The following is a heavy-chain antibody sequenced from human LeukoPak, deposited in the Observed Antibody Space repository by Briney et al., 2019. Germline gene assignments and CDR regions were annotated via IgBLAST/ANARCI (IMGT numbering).Heavy chain of an antibody. V-gene: IGHV3-48*03. Sequence: PGGSLRLSCAASGFTFSSYEMNWVRQAPGKGLEWVSYISSSGSTIYYADSVKGRFTISRDNAKNSLYLQMNSLRAEDTAVYYCAKDSGSYCFGYWGQGTLVTVSS. CDR1: GFTFSSYE. CDR3: AKDSGSYCFGY. D-gene: IGHD1-26*01. J-gene: IGHJ4*02. CDR2: ISSSGSTI.